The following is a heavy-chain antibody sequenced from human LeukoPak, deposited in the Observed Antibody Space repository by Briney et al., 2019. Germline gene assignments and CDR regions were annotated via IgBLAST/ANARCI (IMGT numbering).Heavy chain of an antibody. Sequence: PGGSLRLSCAASGFTFDAYAMHWGRQAPGQGLEWVSLISGDAGSTYYADSVKGRFTISRDNAKNSLFLQMDNLRADDTAVYYCAMYRSSPNIASADVDYWGQGMLVPVSS. CDR1: GFTFDAYA. CDR2: ISGDAGST. J-gene: IGHJ4*02. CDR3: AMYRSSPNIASADVDY. V-gene: IGHV3-43*02. D-gene: IGHD2-2*01.